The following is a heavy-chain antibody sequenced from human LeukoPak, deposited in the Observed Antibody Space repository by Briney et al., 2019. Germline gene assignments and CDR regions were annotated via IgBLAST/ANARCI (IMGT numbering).Heavy chain of an antibody. D-gene: IGHD3-22*01. CDR1: GGSISSYY. V-gene: IGHV4-59*01. CDR3: ARGGAYYYDSSGYYGY. Sequence: SETLSLTCSVSGGSISSYYWSWIRQPPGKGLEWIGYIYYSGSTNYNPSLKSRVTISVDTSKNQFSLKLSSVTAADTAVYYCARGGAYYYDSSGYYGYGGQGTLVTVSS. CDR2: IYYSGST. J-gene: IGHJ4*02.